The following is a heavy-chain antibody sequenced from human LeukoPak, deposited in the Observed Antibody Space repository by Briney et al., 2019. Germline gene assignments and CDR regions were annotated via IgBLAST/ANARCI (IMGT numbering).Heavy chain of an antibody. Sequence: GGSLRLSCAASGFAVSSHYMSWVRQAPGKGLEWVSIISSDGITSYADSIKGRFTISRDNSRNTVYLQMSSLRPEDTAVYYCARSLGTTRLHRDGFDVWGQGTVVTVSS. CDR1: GFAVSSHY. CDR2: ISSDGIT. D-gene: IGHD1-26*01. V-gene: IGHV3-66*02. J-gene: IGHJ3*01. CDR3: ARSLGTTRLHRDGFDV.